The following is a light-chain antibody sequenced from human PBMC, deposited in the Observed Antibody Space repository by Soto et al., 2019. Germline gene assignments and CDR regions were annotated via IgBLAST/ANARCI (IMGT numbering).Light chain of an antibody. CDR3: QQSYSTSSA. CDR2: AAS. V-gene: IGKV1-39*01. CDR1: QSISSY. Sequence: DIQMTQSPYSLSASVGDRVTITCRSSQSISSYLNWYQQKPGKAPKLLIYAASSLQRGVPSRFSGSGSGTDFTLTISSLQPEDFATYYCQQSYSTSSAFGQGTRLEIK. J-gene: IGKJ5*01.